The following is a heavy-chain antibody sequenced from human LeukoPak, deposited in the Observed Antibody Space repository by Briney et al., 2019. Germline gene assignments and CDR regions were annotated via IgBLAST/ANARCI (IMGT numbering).Heavy chain of an antibody. CDR2: IYYGGNT. CDR1: GGSISSYY. J-gene: IGHJ4*02. CDR3: ARTPITTAGMLDN. Sequence: SETLSLTCTVSGGSISSYYWSWIRQPPGKGLEWIGYIYYGGNTNYNPSLKSRVTISIGTSNNQFSLKLTSVTAADTAVYYCARTPITTAGMLDNWGQGTLVTVSP. V-gene: IGHV4-59*08. D-gene: IGHD6-13*01.